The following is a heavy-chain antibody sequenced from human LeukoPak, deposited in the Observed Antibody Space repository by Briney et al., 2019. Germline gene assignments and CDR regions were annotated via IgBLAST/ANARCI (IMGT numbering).Heavy chain of an antibody. D-gene: IGHD1-1*01. Sequence: GGSLRLSCEVSGFSVGKNYMSWVRQAPGKGLEWVSILYSGGTTYSADSVKGRFTISRHQSKNTLYLQLNSLRVDDTAVYYCARRAPTNYFFDNWGQGTLVTVSS. CDR3: ARRAPTNYFFDN. CDR2: LYSGGTT. J-gene: IGHJ4*02. V-gene: IGHV3-53*04. CDR1: GFSVGKNY.